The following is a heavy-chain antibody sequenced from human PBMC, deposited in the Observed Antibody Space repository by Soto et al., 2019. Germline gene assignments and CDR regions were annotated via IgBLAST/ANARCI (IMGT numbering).Heavy chain of an antibody. Sequence: QVQLVESGGGVVQPGRSLRLSCAASGFTSSSYAMHWVRQAPGKGLEWVAVISYDGSNKYYADSVKGRFTISRDNSKNTLYLQMNSLRAEDTAVYYCATHPHISGPTGGDWGQGTLVTVSS. CDR2: ISYDGSNK. J-gene: IGHJ4*02. D-gene: IGHD6-19*01. CDR3: ATHPHISGPTGGD. V-gene: IGHV3-30-3*01. CDR1: GFTSSSYA.